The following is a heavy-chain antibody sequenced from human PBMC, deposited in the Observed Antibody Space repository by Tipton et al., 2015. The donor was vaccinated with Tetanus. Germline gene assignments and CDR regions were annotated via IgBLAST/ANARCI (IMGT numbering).Heavy chain of an antibody. CDR2: IKQDGSEK. Sequence: SLRLSCEASGFTFNTYWMNWVRQAPGKGLEWVANIKQDGSEKYYVDSVKGRFTISRDDAKNSLYLQMNSLRAEDTAVYYCARDSTYLFDYWGRGTLVTVSS. D-gene: IGHD2-2*01. CDR3: ARDSTYLFDY. CDR1: GFTFNTYW. J-gene: IGHJ4*02. V-gene: IGHV3-7*01.